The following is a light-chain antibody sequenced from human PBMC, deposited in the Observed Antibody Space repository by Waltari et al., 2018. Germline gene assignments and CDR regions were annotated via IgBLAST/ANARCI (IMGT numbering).Light chain of an antibody. CDR1: QSVSSS. V-gene: IGKV3-11*01. J-gene: IGKJ4*01. Sequence: EIVLTQSPATLSLSPGERATLSCRASQSVSSSLAWYQQKPGQAPRLLIYDASNRATGIPARFTGSGSGTDFTLTISSLEPDDFAVYYFQQHSHFLLTFGGGTKVEI. CDR2: DAS. CDR3: QQHSHFLLT.